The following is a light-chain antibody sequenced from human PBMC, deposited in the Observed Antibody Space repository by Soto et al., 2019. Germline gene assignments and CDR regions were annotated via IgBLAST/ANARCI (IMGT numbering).Light chain of an antibody. J-gene: IGKJ4*01. CDR2: ATS. CDR3: QNYNSAPLT. CDR1: QDISNS. V-gene: IGKV1-27*01. Sequence: DIQMTQSPSSLSASVGDRVTITCRASQDISNSLAWYQQKPGKVPKVLIYATSILQSGVPARFSGSGSGTDFPLTTSSLQPEDVATYYCQNYNSAPLTFGGGTKVEI.